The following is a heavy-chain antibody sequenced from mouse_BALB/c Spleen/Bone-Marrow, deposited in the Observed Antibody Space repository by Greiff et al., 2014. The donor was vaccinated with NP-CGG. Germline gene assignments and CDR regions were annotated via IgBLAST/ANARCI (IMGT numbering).Heavy chain of an antibody. V-gene: IGHV1S81*02. Sequence: VHLQQSGAELVKPGASVKLSCKASGYTFTSYWMHWVKQRPGQGLEWIGEINPSNGRTNYNEKFKSKATLTVDKSSSTAYMQRSSLTSEDSAVYYGARYATATYWFAYWGQGTLVTVSA. CDR1: GYTFTSYW. CDR2: INPSNGRT. D-gene: IGHD1-2*01. J-gene: IGHJ3*01. CDR3: ARYATATYWFAY.